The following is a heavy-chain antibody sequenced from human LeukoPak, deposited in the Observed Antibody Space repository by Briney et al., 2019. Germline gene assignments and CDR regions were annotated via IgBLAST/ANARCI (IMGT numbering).Heavy chain of an antibody. CDR1: GFTFSDYY. J-gene: IGHJ4*02. D-gene: IGHD2-2*01. Sequence: GGSLRLSCAASGFTFSDYYMSWIRQAPGKGLEWVAFIRYDGSNKYYADSVKGRFTISRDNSKNTLYLQMNSLRAEDTAVYYCAKNRSPVVPAATVDYWGQGTLVTVSS. CDR2: IRYDGSNK. CDR3: AKNRSPVVPAATVDY. V-gene: IGHV3-30*02.